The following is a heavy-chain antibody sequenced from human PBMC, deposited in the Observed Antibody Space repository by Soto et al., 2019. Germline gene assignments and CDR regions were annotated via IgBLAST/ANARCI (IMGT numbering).Heavy chain of an antibody. D-gene: IGHD6-19*01. V-gene: IGHV3-11*05. Sequence: VQLEESGGGVVKPGGSLRLSCAASGFTFSAVYMSWIRQAPNKGLEYISYISSSGTSANYADSVKGRFTISRDNAKNSLYLQMNSLRAEDTAVYYCARDRGAVTGQYFDYWGQGALVTVSS. CDR3: ARDRGAVTGQYFDY. CDR2: ISSSGTSA. CDR1: GFTFSAVY. J-gene: IGHJ4*02.